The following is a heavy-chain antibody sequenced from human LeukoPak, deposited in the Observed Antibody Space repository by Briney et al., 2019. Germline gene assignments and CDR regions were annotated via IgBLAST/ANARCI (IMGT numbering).Heavy chain of an antibody. CDR1: GGSISSSSYY. D-gene: IGHD6-13*01. CDR3: ARTGYSSSWPPNWFDP. CDR2: IYYSGST. Sequence: ASETLSLTCTVSGGSISSSSYYWGWIRQPPGKGLEWIGSIYYSGSTYYNPSLKSRVTISVATSKHQFSLKLSSVTAADTAVYYCARTGYSSSWPPNWFDPWGQGTLVTVSS. J-gene: IGHJ5*02. V-gene: IGHV4-39*01.